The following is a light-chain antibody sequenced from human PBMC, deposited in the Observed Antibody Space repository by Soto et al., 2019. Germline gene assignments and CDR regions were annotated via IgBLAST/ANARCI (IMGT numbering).Light chain of an antibody. J-gene: IGLJ2*01. CDR3: SSYTSSITLV. CDR2: DVS. V-gene: IGLV2-14*03. Sequence: QSALTQPASVSGSPGQSITISCTGTSSDVGGYNYVSWYQQHPGKAPKLMIYDVSNRPSGVSNRFSGSKSGNTAALSISGLHAEDEAEYYCSSYTSSITLVFGGGTKLTVL. CDR1: SSDVGGYNY.